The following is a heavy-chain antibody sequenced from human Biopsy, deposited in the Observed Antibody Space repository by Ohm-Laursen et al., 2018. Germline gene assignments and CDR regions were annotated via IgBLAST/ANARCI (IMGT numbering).Heavy chain of an antibody. Sequence: SDTLSLTCTVSGDSINSSYWSWIRQPPGKGLEWIGFISNSGNTNYNPSPKSRVTISVDTSMNHLSLSLTSVTAADTAVYYCARHAPSYSGSYWRYFDLWGRGTLVTVSS. CDR1: GDSINSSY. D-gene: IGHD1-26*01. CDR2: ISNSGNT. CDR3: ARHAPSYSGSYWRYFDL. J-gene: IGHJ2*01. V-gene: IGHV4-59*08.